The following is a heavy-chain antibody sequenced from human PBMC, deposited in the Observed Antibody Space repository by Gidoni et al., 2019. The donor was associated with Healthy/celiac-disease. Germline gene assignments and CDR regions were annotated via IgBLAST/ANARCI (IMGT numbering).Heavy chain of an antibody. CDR2: INNSGST. D-gene: IGHD3-10*01. V-gene: IGHV4-34*01. J-gene: IGHJ5*02. Sequence: QVQLQQWGAGLLKPSETLSLTCAVYGGSLSGYYWSWIRQPPGKGLEWIGEINNSGSTNYNPSLKIRVTISVDTSKNQFALKLSSVTAADTAVYYCARGFIYGSGREHWFDPWGQGTLVTVSS. CDR1: GGSLSGYY. CDR3: ARGFIYGSGREHWFDP.